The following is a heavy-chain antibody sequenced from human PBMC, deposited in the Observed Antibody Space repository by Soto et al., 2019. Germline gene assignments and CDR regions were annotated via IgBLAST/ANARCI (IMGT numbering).Heavy chain of an antibody. D-gene: IGHD2-15*01. CDR2: IYYSGTISYSGST. J-gene: IGHJ3*02. V-gene: IGHV4-31*11. Sequence: SETLSLTCAVYGGSISGAVYYWAWIRQHPGKGLEWIAYIYYSGTISYSGSTYYNPSLKSRVTISVDTSKNQFSLKLSSVTAADTAVYYCARQPVVAANSGAFDIWGQGTMVTVSS. CDR1: GGSISGAVYY. CDR3: ARQPVVAANSGAFDI.